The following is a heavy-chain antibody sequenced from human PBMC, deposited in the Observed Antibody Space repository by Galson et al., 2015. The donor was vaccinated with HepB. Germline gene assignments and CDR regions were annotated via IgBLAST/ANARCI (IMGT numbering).Heavy chain of an antibody. J-gene: IGHJ5*02. CDR2: IDWDDDK. D-gene: IGHD5-18*01. Sequence: PALVKPTQTLTLTCTFSGFSLSTSGMRVSWIRQPPGKALEWLARIDWDDDKFYSTSLKTRLTISKDTSKNQVVLTMTNMDPVDTATYYCARSYSYGSGWFDPWGQGTLVTVSS. CDR3: ARSYSYGSGWFDP. CDR1: GFSLSTSGMR. V-gene: IGHV2-70*04.